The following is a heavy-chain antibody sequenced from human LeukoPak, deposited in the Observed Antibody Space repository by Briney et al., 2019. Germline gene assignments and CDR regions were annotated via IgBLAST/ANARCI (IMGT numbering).Heavy chain of an antibody. CDR2: IFHTGST. Sequence: SETLSLTCTVSGGSISSGSYYWTWIRQPPGKGLEWIGCIFHTGSTYYNPSLKSRVTISVDTSKNQFSLKLSSVTAADTAVYYCARSAAMVRGVIFFDYWGQGTLVTVSS. D-gene: IGHD3-10*01. J-gene: IGHJ4*02. CDR1: GGSISSGSYY. V-gene: IGHV4-30-2*01. CDR3: ARSAAMVRGVIFFDY.